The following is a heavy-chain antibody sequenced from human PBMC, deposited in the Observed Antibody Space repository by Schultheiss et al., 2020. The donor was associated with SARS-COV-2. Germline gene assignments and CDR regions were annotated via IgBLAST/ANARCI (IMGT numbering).Heavy chain of an antibody. CDR3: AKESDY. J-gene: IGHJ4*02. V-gene: IGHV3-30*02. CDR2: IWYDGSNK. Sequence: GESLKISCAASGFTFSSYSMNWVRQAPGKGLEWVAVIWYDGSNKYYADSVKGRFTISRDNSKNTLYLQMNSLRAEDTAVYYCAKESDYWGQGTLVTVSS. CDR1: GFTFSSYS.